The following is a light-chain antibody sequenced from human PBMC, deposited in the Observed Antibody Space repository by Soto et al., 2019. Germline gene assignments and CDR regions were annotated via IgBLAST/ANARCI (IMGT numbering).Light chain of an antibody. V-gene: IGKV3-11*01. CDR2: NAF. J-gene: IGKJ2*01. CDR3: QQRSTWSYP. CDR1: QSVGST. Sequence: EIVLTHSPGTLSLSPGERATLTCSASQSVGSTLAWYQQKPGQPPRLLIYNAFSRATGIPARFSGGGSGSDFTLTLSSLEAGDSAVYYCQQRSTWSYPFGQGTRLEIK.